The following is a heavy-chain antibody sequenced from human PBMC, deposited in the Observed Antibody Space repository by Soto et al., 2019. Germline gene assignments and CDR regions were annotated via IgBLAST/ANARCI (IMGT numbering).Heavy chain of an antibody. CDR1: GYSFTSYW. D-gene: IGHD3-3*01. CDR2: IYPGDSDT. CDR3: ARHGGTPGVVIFFDY. V-gene: IGHV5-51*01. Sequence: GESLKISCKGSGYSFTSYWIGWVRQMPGKGLEWMGIIYPGDSDTRYSPSFQGQVTISADKSISTAYLQWSSLKASDTAMYYCARHGGTPGVVIFFDYWDQGTLVTVSS. J-gene: IGHJ4*02.